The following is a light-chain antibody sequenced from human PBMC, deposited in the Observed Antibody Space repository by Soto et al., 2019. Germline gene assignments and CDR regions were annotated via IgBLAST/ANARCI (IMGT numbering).Light chain of an antibody. V-gene: IGKV1-5*03. CDR2: RAS. Sequence: MPQSPATRSVSPGSRATLSCRASQNISDWMAWYQQIPGKAPKLLIYRASMLESGVPSRFSGSGSGTEFTLTISSLQPDDFATYYCQQDLRWTFGQGTKVDIK. J-gene: IGKJ1*01. CDR1: QNISDW. CDR3: QQDLRWT.